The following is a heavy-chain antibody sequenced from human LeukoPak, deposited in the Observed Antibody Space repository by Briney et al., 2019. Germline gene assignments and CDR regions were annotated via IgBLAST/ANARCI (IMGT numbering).Heavy chain of an antibody. CDR3: ARQSTTVTSRFDY. V-gene: IGHV4-59*08. CDR2: FYYSGST. CDR1: GGSISSYY. Sequence: PSETLSLTCTVSGGSISSYYWSWIRQPPGKGLEWIGYFYYSGSTNYNPSLKSRVTISVDTSKNQFSLKLSSVTAADTAVYYCARQSTTVTSRFDYWGQGTLVTVSS. J-gene: IGHJ4*02. D-gene: IGHD4-17*01.